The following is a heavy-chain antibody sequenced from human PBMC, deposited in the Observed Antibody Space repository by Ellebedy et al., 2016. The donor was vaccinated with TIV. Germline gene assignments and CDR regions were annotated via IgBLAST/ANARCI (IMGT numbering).Heavy chain of an antibody. V-gene: IGHV1-69*13. CDR3: ARRPRSRGYSGYDPHFDY. J-gene: IGHJ4*02. Sequence: ASVKVSCKASGGTFSSYAISWVRQAPGQGLEWMGGIIPIFGTANYAQKFQGRVTITADESTSTAYMELSSLRSEDTAVYYCARRPRSRGYSGYDPHFDYWGQGTLVTVSS. D-gene: IGHD5-12*01. CDR1: GGTFSSYA. CDR2: IIPIFGTA.